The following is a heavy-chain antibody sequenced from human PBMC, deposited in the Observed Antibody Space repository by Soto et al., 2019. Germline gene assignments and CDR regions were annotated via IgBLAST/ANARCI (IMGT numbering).Heavy chain of an antibody. CDR3: ARRRVLAGYLGFDY. CDR1: SGSISSSNW. CDR2: IYHSGST. Sequence: SETLSLTCAVSSGSISSSNWWSWVRQPPGKGLEWIGGIYHSGSTNYNPSLKSRVTISVDKSKNQFSLKLSSVTAADTAVYYCARRRVLAGYLGFDYWGQGTLVTVSS. V-gene: IGHV4-4*02. J-gene: IGHJ4*02. D-gene: IGHD3-9*01.